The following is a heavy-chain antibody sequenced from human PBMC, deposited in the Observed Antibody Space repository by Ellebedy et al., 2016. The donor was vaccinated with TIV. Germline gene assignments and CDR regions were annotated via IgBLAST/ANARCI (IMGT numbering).Heavy chain of an antibody. CDR1: GFTFSNYG. Sequence: GESLKISCVAASGFTFSNYGMHWVRQAPGKGLEWVAVISYDGSNKYYADSVKGRFTISRDNSKNTLYLQMNSLRAEDTAVYYCAKDLARIAVAPPFVDYWGQGTLVTVSS. V-gene: IGHV3-30*12. J-gene: IGHJ4*02. CDR3: AKDLARIAVAPPFVDY. CDR2: ISYDGSNK. D-gene: IGHD6-19*01.